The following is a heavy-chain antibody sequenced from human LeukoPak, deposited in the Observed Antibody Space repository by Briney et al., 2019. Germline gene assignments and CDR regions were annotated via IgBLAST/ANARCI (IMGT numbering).Heavy chain of an antibody. CDR3: AREDVYYYHSSGYLDY. CDR2: IYYSGST. CDR1: GGSISSSSYY. Sequence: SETLSLTCTVSGGSISSSSYYWGWIRQPPGKGLEWIGSIYYSGSTYYNPSLKSRVTISVDTSKNQFSLKLSSVTAADTAVYYCAREDVYYYHSSGYLDYWGQGTQVTVSS. V-gene: IGHV4-39*07. J-gene: IGHJ4*02. D-gene: IGHD3-22*01.